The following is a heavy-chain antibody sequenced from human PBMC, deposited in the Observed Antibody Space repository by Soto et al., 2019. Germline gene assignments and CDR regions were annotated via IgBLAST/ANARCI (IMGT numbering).Heavy chain of an antibody. CDR1: GYAFTSYG. CDR2: ISAYNGNT. J-gene: IGHJ6*02. CDR3: ARDSKYYGLDV. V-gene: IGHV1-18*01. Sequence: ASVKVSCKASGYAFTSYGISWVRQAPGQGLEWMGWISAYNGNTNYAQTLQGRVTVTTDTSTSTAYMELRSLRSDDTAVYYCARDSKYYGLDVWGQGTTVTVSS.